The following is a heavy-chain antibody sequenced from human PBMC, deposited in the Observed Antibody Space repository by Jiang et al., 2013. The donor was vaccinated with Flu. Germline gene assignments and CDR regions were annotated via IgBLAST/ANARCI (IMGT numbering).Heavy chain of an antibody. CDR2: INHSGST. Sequence: LLKPSETLSLTCAVYGGSFSGYYWSWIRQPPGKGLEWIGEINHSGSTNYNPSLKSRVTISVDTSKNQFSLKLSSVTAADTAVYYCARAAFGADYWGQGTLVTVSS. CDR3: ARAAFGADY. D-gene: IGHD3-16*01. V-gene: IGHV4-34*01. CDR1: GGSFSGYY. J-gene: IGHJ4*02.